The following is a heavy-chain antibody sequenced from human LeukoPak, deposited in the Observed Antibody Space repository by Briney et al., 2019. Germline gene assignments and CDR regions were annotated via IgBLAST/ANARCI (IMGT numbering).Heavy chain of an antibody. Sequence: GGSLRLSCVASGFSFSTYSMNWVRQAPGKGLEWVSVIYSGGSTYYADSVKGRFTISRDNSKNTLYLQMNSLRAEDTAMYYCARSQLNYGDYQMYYYGMDVWGQGTTVTVSS. D-gene: IGHD4-17*01. CDR3: ARSQLNYGDYQMYYYGMDV. CDR2: IYSGGST. V-gene: IGHV3-66*01. J-gene: IGHJ6*02. CDR1: GFSFSTYS.